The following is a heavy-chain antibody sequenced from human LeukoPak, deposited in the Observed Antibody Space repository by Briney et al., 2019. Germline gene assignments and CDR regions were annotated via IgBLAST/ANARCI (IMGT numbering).Heavy chain of an antibody. CDR1: GYTFTSYA. V-gene: IGHV1-3*01. CDR2: INAGNSNT. Sequence: ASVTVSCTASGYTFTSYAMHWVRQTPGQRLEWMGWINAGNSNTKYSQKFQGRVTITRDTSASTAYMELSSLRSEDTAVYYCARDGGSYYDLDYWGQGTLVTVSS. CDR3: ARDGGSYYDLDY. J-gene: IGHJ4*02. D-gene: IGHD1-26*01.